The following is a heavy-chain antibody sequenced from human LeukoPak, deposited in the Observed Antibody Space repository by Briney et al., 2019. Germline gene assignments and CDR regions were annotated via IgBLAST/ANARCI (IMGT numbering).Heavy chain of an antibody. V-gene: IGHV1-69*05. D-gene: IGHD3-3*01. CDR2: IIPIFGTA. J-gene: IGHJ4*02. CDR1: GGTFSSYA. Sequence: SVKVSCKASGGTFSSYAISWVRQAPGQGLEWMGRIIPIFGTANYAQKFQGRVTITTDESTSTAYMGLSRLRSDDTAVYYCARVDFWSGYYVYWGQGTLVTVSS. CDR3: ARVDFWSGYYVY.